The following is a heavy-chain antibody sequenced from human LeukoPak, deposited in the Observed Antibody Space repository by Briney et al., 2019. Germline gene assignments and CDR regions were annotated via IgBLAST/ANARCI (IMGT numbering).Heavy chain of an antibody. CDR2: IIPIFGTA. D-gene: IGHD3-22*01. CDR3: ATHSSGYYYPDY. Sequence: SVTVSCKASGGTFSSYAISWVRQAPGQGLEWMGGIIPIFGTANYAQKFQGRVTITADESTSTAYMELSSLRSEDTAVYYCATHSSGYYYPDYWGQGTLVTVSS. CDR1: GGTFSSYA. J-gene: IGHJ4*02. V-gene: IGHV1-69*13.